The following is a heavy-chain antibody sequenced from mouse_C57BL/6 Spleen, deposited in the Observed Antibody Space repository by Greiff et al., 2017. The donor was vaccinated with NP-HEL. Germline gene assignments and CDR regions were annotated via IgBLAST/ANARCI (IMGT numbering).Heavy chain of an antibody. CDR2: IDPEDGET. Sequence: VHVKQSGAELVKPGASVKLSCTASGFNITDYYMHWVKQRTEQGLEWIGRIDPEDGETKYAPKFQGKATITADTSSNTAYLQLSSLTSEDTAVYYWARGTDGSGWGWYFDVWGTGTTVTVSS. CDR1: GFNITDYY. CDR3: ARGTDGSGWGWYFDV. V-gene: IGHV14-2*01. D-gene: IGHD1-1*01. J-gene: IGHJ1*03.